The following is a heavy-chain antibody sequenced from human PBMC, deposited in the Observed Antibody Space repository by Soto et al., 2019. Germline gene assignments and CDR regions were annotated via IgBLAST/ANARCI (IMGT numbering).Heavy chain of an antibody. J-gene: IGHJ5*02. CDR3: AAEIDDYADFNH. Sequence: ASVKVSCKASGYTFTKYGISWVRQAPGQGLEWMGWISGYNGNTNYAQKYQGRITMTIDTSTTTAYMELGSLTSDDTAVYYCAAEIDDYADFNHWGQGTPVTVPQ. CDR1: GYTFTKYG. D-gene: IGHD4-17*01. CDR2: ISGYNGNT. V-gene: IGHV1-18*01.